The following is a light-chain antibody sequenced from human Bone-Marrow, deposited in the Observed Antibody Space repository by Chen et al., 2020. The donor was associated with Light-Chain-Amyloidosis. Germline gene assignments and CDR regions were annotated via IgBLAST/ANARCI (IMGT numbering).Light chain of an antibody. CDR2: GAS. J-gene: IGKJ1*01. Sequence: IVMTQSPATLSVSPGERATLSCRASRNINSNLAWYQQKPGQAPRLLIYGASTRATGTPARCSGSESGTEFTLTISSLQSEDFAVYYCQQYDNWFRTFGQGTKVEIK. V-gene: IGKV3-15*01. CDR3: QQYDNWFRT. CDR1: RNINSN.